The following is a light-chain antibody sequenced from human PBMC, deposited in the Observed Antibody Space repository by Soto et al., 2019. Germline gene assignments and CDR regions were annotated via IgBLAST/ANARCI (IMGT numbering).Light chain of an antibody. CDR2: KAS. V-gene: IGKV1-5*03. CDR3: QQRSNWPPLT. J-gene: IGKJ4*01. Sequence: QMTQSPSTLSACVGYRVTITCRASQSISTWLTWYQQKPGKAPKLLIYKASNLESGVPSRFSGSGSGTDFTLTISSLEPEDFAVYYCQQRSNWPPLTFGGGTKVDIK. CDR1: QSISTW.